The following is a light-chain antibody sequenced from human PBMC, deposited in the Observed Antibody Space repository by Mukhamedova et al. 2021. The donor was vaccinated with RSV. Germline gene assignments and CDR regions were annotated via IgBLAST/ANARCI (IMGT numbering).Light chain of an antibody. CDR2: DVT. Sequence: VTISCTGTSSDVGGYNYVSWYQQDPGKAPKLMIYDVTKRPSGVPDRFSGSKSGNTASLTISGLQAEDEADYYCCSYAGSYTHVVF. CDR1: SSDVGGYNY. J-gene: IGLJ2*01. CDR3: CSYAGSYTHVV. V-gene: IGLV2-11*01.